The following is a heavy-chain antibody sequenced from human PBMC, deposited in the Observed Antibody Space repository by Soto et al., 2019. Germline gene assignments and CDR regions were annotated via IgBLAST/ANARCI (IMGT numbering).Heavy chain of an antibody. J-gene: IGHJ4*02. CDR3: ARGGKRFDSSGYYYVGQSTNDY. D-gene: IGHD3-22*01. CDR2: ISAYNGNT. V-gene: IGHV1-18*01. Sequence: ASVKVSCKASGYTFTSYGISWVRQAPGQGLEWMGWISAYNGNTNYAQKLQGKVTMTTDTSTSTAYMELRSLRSDDTAVYYCARGGKRFDSSGYYYVGQSTNDYWGQGTLVTVSS. CDR1: GYTFTSYG.